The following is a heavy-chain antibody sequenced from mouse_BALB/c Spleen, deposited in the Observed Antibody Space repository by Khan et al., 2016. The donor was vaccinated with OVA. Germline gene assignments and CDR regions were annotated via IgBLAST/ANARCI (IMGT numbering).Heavy chain of an antibody. CDR1: GFTFTDYY. J-gene: IGHJ4*01. CDR2: IRNKANGYTT. CDR3: ARGTSRAMDY. Sequence: DVHLVESGGGLVQPGGSLRLSCATSGFTFTDYYMSWVRQPPGKALEWLGFIRNKANGYTTEYSASVKGRFTISRDNSQSILYLQMNTLRAEDSATYYCARGTSRAMDYLGQGTSVTVSS. V-gene: IGHV7-3*02.